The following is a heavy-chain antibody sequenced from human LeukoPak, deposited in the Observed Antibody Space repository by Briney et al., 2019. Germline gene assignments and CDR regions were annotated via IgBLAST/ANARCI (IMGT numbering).Heavy chain of an antibody. Sequence: ASVKVSCKSSGYTFTSYGISWVRQAPGQGLEWMGWISAYNGNSNYPQKLQGRVTLTPDTSPSTAYMELRSLRSDDTAVYYCAREGTFGGVIAQGPFDYWGQGTLVTVSS. D-gene: IGHD3-16*02. J-gene: IGHJ4*02. CDR1: GYTFTSYG. CDR2: ISAYNGNS. V-gene: IGHV1-18*01. CDR3: AREGTFGGVIAQGPFDY.